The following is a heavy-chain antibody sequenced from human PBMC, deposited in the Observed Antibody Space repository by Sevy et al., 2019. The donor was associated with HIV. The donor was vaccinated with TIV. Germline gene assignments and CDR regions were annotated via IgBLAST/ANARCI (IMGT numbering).Heavy chain of an antibody. J-gene: IGHJ3*01. CDR2: ISGTGSST. CDR3: AKALNPALESMIEVIFRTLKDFDV. V-gene: IGHV3-23*01. Sequence: GGSLRLSCAASGFTFNTHAMNWVRQAPGKGLEWVSVISGTGSSTYYADSVKGRFTISRDNSKNTLYLQMNSLRADEPDVYYCAKALNPALESMIEVIFRTLKDFDVWGQGTMVTVSS. CDR1: GFTFNTHA. D-gene: IGHD3-22*01.